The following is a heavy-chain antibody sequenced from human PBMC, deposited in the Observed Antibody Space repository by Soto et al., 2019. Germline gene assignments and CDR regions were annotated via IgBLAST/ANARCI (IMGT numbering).Heavy chain of an antibody. CDR1: GFTLSGYA. J-gene: IGHJ6*03. CDR3: ARRARPDFYYMDV. D-gene: IGHD6-6*01. CDR2: ISSTGVGT. V-gene: IGHV3-64*01. Sequence: EVQLAESGGGLAQPGGSLRLSCAASGFTLSGYAMDWVRQAPGKGLEYVSGISSTGVGTYYANSVQGRFTISRDNSKNTVYLQMGSLRPEDMAVYYCARRARPDFYYMDVWVNGTTVTVS.